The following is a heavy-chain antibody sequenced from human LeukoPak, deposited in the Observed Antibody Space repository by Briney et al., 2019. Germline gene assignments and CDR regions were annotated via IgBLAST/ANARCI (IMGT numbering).Heavy chain of an antibody. J-gene: IGHJ4*02. CDR1: GGAFSSYT. CDR2: IIPILGIA. V-gene: IGHV1-69*02. Sequence: SVKVSCKASGGAFSSYTISWVRQAPGQGLEWMGRIIPILGIANYAQKFQGRVTITADKSTSTAYMELSSLRSEDTAVYYCASGERKGARVYWGQGTLVTVSS. CDR3: ASGERKGARVY. D-gene: IGHD1-26*01.